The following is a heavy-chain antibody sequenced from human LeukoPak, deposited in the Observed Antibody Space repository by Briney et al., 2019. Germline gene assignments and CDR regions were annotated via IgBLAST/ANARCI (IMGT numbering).Heavy chain of an antibody. J-gene: IGHJ4*02. CDR2: IYDTGNT. D-gene: IGHD3-10*01. Sequence: SETLSLTCSISGGSSSRYYWNWIRQPPGGGLEWIGYIYDTGNTNYSPSLKSRVTISVDTSKNQFSLRLNSVTAADTAIYHCARGTSGSPVDYWGQGTLVTVSS. V-gene: IGHV4-59*01. CDR1: GGSSSRYY. CDR3: ARGTSGSPVDY.